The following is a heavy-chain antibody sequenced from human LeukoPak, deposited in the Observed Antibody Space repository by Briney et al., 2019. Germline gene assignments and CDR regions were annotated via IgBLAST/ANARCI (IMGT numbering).Heavy chain of an antibody. CDR3: ARDSIAAAGLGFDI. J-gene: IGHJ3*02. D-gene: IGHD6-13*01. V-gene: IGHV1-2*02. CDR1: GYTFTDYY. CDR2: INSNSGGT. Sequence: ASVKVSCEASGYTFTDYYMHWVRQAPGQGLEWMGWINSNSGGTSYAPKFQGRVTMTRDTSISTAYMELSSLRSDDTAVYYCARDSIAAAGLGFDIWGQGTMVTVSS.